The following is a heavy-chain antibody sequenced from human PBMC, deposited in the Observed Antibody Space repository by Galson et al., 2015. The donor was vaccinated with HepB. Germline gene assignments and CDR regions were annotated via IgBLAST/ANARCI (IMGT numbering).Heavy chain of an antibody. CDR3: ARRGRLARGTSDYYYYGMDV. V-gene: IGHV1-46*01. J-gene: IGHJ6*02. CDR1: GYTFSSYY. Sequence: SVKVSCKAPGYTFSSYYIHWVRQAPGQGLEWMGIINPSGGTTSYAQKFRARVTMTSDTSTSTVYMEVTSLTSEDTAVYFCARRGRLARGTSDYYYYGMDVWGQGTTVTVSS. D-gene: IGHD3-10*01. CDR2: INPSGGTT.